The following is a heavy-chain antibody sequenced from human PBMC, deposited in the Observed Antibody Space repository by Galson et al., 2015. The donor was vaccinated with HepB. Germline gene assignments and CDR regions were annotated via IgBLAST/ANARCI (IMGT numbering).Heavy chain of an antibody. CDR1: GFNITTDW. J-gene: IGHJ2*01. CDR2: LHLGYSDT. V-gene: IGHV5-51*03. D-gene: IGHD3-10*01. CDR3: ARTMVRGVVRITDWYFDL. Sequence: QSGAEVKKPGESLKISCQTFGFNITTDWLGWLRQTPGKGLEWMGILHLGYSDTRYSPSFQGQVTLSGDKSLTTAYLQWSTLKASDSAIYYCARTMVRGVVRITDWYFDLWGRGTLVTVSS.